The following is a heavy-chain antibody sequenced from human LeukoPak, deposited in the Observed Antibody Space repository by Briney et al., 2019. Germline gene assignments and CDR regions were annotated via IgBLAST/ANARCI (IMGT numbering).Heavy chain of an antibody. V-gene: IGHV1-69*13. J-gene: IGHJ6*03. Sequence: SVKVSCKASGGTFSSYAISWVRQAPGQGLEWMGGIIPIFGTANYAQKFQGRVTITADESTNTAYMELRSLRSDDTAVYYCARERGTTVMARGMDVWGKGTTVTVSS. CDR1: GGTFSSYA. CDR2: IIPIFGTA. CDR3: ARERGTTVMARGMDV. D-gene: IGHD4-11*01.